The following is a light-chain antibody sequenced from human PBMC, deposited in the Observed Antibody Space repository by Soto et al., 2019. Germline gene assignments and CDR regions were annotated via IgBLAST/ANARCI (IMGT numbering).Light chain of an antibody. CDR1: QSVRSN. J-gene: IGKJ5*01. CDR3: QQYNNWPAIN. V-gene: IGKV3D-15*01. Sequence: EIVMTQSPATLSVSPGERATLSCRASQSVRSNLAWYQQKPGQAPRLLIYGASTRATGIPATFSGSGSGTQFTLTISSLQSEDFAVYYCQQYNNWPAINFGQGTRLEIK. CDR2: GAS.